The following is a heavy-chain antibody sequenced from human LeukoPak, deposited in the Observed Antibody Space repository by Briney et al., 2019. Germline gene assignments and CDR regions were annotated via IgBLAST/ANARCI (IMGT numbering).Heavy chain of an antibody. Sequence: TSETLSLTCAVSGGSISSSNWWSWVRQPPGQGLEWIGEIYHSGSTNYNPSLKSRVTISVDKSKNQVSLKLSSVTAADTAVYYCARAPLGGYCSSTSCYPPHDAFDIWGQGTMVTVSS. J-gene: IGHJ3*02. CDR3: ARAPLGGYCSSTSCYPPHDAFDI. D-gene: IGHD2-2*01. CDR1: GGSISSSNW. CDR2: IYHSGST. V-gene: IGHV4-4*02.